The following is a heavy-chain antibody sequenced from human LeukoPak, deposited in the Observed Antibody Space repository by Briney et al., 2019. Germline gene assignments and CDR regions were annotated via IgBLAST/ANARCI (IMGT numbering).Heavy chain of an antibody. V-gene: IGHV3-49*04. CDR3: TRMGIVLLWFGECDY. Sequence: GRSLRLSCTASGFTFGDYAMSWVRQAPGKGLEWVGFIRSKAYGGTTEYAASVKGRFTISRDDSKSIAYLQMNSLKTEDTAVYYCTRMGIVLLWFGECDYWGQGTLGTVSS. D-gene: IGHD3-10*01. CDR2: IRSKAYGGTT. J-gene: IGHJ4*02. CDR1: GFTFGDYA.